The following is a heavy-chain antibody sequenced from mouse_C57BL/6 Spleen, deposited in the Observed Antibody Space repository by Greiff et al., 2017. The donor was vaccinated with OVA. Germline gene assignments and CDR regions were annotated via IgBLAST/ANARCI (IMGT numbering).Heavy chain of an antibody. Sequence: EVMLVESGGGLVKPGGSLKLSCAASGFTFSDYGMHWVRQAPEKGLEWVAYISSGSSTIYYADTVKGRFTISRDNAKNTLFLQMTSLRSEDTAMYYCARRATMVTTGFAYWGQGTLVTVSA. D-gene: IGHD2-2*01. V-gene: IGHV5-17*01. CDR1: GFTFSDYG. CDR3: ARRATMVTTGFAY. CDR2: ISSGSSTI. J-gene: IGHJ3*01.